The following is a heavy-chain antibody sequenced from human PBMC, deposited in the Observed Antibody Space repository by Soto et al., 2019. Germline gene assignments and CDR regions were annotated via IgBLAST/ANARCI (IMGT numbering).Heavy chain of an antibody. CDR3: AKDQRRAQLWPLPDYYYGMDV. V-gene: IGHV3-48*01. D-gene: IGHD5-18*01. J-gene: IGHJ6*02. CDR1: GFTFSSYS. CDR2: ISSSSSTI. Sequence: GGSLRLSCAASGFTFSSYSMNWVRQAPGKGLEWVSYISSSSSTIYYADSVKGRFTISRDNAKNSLYLQMNSLRAEDTAVYYCAKDQRRAQLWPLPDYYYGMDVWGQGTTVTVSS.